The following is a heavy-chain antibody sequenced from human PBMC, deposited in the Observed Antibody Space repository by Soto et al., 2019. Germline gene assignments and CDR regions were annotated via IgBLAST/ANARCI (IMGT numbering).Heavy chain of an antibody. CDR3: AKDLVVSPFGHYYLDY. D-gene: IGHD2-15*01. V-gene: IGHV3-23*01. CDR1: GFTFSNYA. CDR2: ISPSGGAT. Sequence: PGGSLRLSCAASGFTFSNYAMTWVRQAPWKGLEWVSAISPSGGATYYANSVKGRFTISKDNSKNTLNLQMNSLRADDTAVYYCAKDLVVSPFGHYYLDYWGQGTLVTVSS. J-gene: IGHJ4*02.